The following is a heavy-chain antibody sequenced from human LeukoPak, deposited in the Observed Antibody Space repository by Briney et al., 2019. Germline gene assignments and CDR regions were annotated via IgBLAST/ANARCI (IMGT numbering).Heavy chain of an antibody. CDR2: IYYSGST. D-gene: IGHD2-2*01. CDR3: ARTYCSTTSCPWGYLCGMDV. V-gene: IGHV4-31*03. Sequence: SQTLSLTCNVSGGSINNGGYYWSWIRQHPGKGLEWIGYIYYSGSTYYNPSLKSRVAISVDTSKKQFSLKLSSVTAADTAVYYCARTYCSTTSCPWGYLCGMDVWGQGTTVTVSS. CDR1: GGSINNGGYY. J-gene: IGHJ6*02.